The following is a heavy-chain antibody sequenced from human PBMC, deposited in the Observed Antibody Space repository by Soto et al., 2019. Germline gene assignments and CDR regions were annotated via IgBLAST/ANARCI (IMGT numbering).Heavy chain of an antibody. J-gene: IGHJ4*02. V-gene: IGHV4-59*01. CDR3: ARETALWFGELLIGYFDY. CDR2: IYYSGST. CDR1: GGSISSYY. Sequence: SETLSLTCTVSGGSISSYYWSWIRQPPGKGLEWIGYIYYSGSTNYNPSLKGRVTISVDTSKNQFSLKLSSVTAADTAVYYCARETALWFGELLIGYFDYWGQGTLVTVSS. D-gene: IGHD3-10*01.